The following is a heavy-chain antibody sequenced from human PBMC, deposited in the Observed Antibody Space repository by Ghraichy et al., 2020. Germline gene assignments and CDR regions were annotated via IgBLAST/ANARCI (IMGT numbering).Heavy chain of an antibody. Sequence: SETLSLTCSVSGDSITSGIYYWAWIRHHPDRGFEWIGFIHHQGTTYSNPSLKGRSAISVDTSKNQFSLKLTSVTAADTAVYYCARDQMSGSFFDPWGHGTLVTVSS. V-gene: IGHV4-31*03. J-gene: IGHJ5*02. CDR2: IHHQGTT. CDR3: ARDQMSGSFFDP. CDR1: GDSITSGIYY. D-gene: IGHD5/OR15-5a*01.